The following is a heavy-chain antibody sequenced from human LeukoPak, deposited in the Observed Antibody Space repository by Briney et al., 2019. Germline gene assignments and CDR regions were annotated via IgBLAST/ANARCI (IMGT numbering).Heavy chain of an antibody. J-gene: IGHJ3*02. CDR3: AREYYYDSSGYYRQTGAFDI. V-gene: IGHV3-33*01. CDR2: IWYDGSNK. D-gene: IGHD3-22*01. Sequence: PGGSLRLSCAASGYTFSSYGMHWVRQAPGKGLEWVAVIWYDGSNKYYADSVKGRFTISRDNSKNTLYLQMNSLRAEDTAVYYCAREYYYDSSGYYRQTGAFDIWGQGTMVTVSS. CDR1: GYTFSSYG.